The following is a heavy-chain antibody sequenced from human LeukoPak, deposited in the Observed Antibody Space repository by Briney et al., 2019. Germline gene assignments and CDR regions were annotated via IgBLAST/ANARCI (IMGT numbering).Heavy chain of an antibody. Sequence: PGGSLRLSCAASGFTFSSYSMNWVRQAPGKGLEWVSYISSSSSTIYYADSVRGRFTISRDNAKNSLYLQMNSLRAEDTAVYYCARVRRPFLYDSISYYFDYWGQGTLVTVSS. J-gene: IGHJ4*02. CDR2: ISSSSSTI. CDR3: ARVRRPFLYDSISYYFDY. D-gene: IGHD3-22*01. V-gene: IGHV3-48*01. CDR1: GFTFSSYS.